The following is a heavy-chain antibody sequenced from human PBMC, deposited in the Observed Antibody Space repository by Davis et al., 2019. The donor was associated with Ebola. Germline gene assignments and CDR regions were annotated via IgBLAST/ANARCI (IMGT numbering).Heavy chain of an antibody. D-gene: IGHD2-8*02. CDR1: GFTFSSYS. Sequence: PGGSLRLSCAASGFTFSSYSMNWVRQAPGKGLEWVSSISSSSSYIYYADSVKGRFTISRDNAKNSLYLQMNSLRAEDTAVYYCARITGGVWYNYYYYDMDVWGQGTTVTVSS. V-gene: IGHV3-21*01. J-gene: IGHJ6*02. CDR3: ARITGGVWYNYYYYDMDV. CDR2: ISSSSSYI.